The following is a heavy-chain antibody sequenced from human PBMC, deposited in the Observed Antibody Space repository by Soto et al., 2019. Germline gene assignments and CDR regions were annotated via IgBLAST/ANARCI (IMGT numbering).Heavy chain of an antibody. CDR3: AKDRCGGDCYSGLYYFDY. CDR2: ISWDGGST. Sequence: EVQLVLSGGVVVQPGGSLRLSCAASGFNFDEYNMHWFRQAPGQGLVWVSIISWDGGSTYYSDSVKGRFTSFRDNSKHSLYLQMHSLRTEDTVLYYCAKDRCGGDCYSGLYYFDYWGQGTLVTVSS. CDR1: GFNFDEYN. V-gene: IGHV3-43*01. D-gene: IGHD2-21*02. J-gene: IGHJ4*02.